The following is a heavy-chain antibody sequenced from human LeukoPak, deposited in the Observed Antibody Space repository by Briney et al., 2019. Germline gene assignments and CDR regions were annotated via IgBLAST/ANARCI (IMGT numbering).Heavy chain of an antibody. CDR2: IYTSGST. D-gene: IGHD2-8*01. J-gene: IGHJ6*03. CDR3: ARGGEDIVLMVYAATRDMDV. Sequence: RTSETLSLTCTVSGGSISSYYWSWIRQPAGKGLEWIGRIYTSGSTNYNPSLKSRVTMSVDTSKNQFSLKLSSVTAADTAVYYCARGGEDIVLMVYAATRDMDVWGKGTTVTVSS. V-gene: IGHV4-4*07. CDR1: GGSISSYY.